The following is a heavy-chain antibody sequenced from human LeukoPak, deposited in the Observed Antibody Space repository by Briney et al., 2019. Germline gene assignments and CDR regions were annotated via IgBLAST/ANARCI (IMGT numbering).Heavy chain of an antibody. CDR2: MNPNSGNT. D-gene: IGHD3-3*01. Sequence: GASVKVSCKASGYTFTSYDINWVRQATGQGLGWMGWMNPNSGNTGYAQKFQGRVTITRNTSISTAYMELSSLRSEDTAVYYCARTDFWSGYSPFYFDYWGQGTLVTVSS. V-gene: IGHV1-8*03. CDR3: ARTDFWSGYSPFYFDY. CDR1: GYTFTSYD. J-gene: IGHJ4*02.